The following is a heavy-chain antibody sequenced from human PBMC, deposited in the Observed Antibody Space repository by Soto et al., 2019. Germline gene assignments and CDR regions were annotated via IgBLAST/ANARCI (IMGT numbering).Heavy chain of an antibody. V-gene: IGHV4-34*01. D-gene: IGHD3-16*01. J-gene: IGHJ4*02. Sequence: PSDTLSLTFAVYGGSFSGYYWSWVRQPPGKGLEWIGEINHSGSTNYNPSLKSRVTISVDTSKNQFSLKLSSVTAADTAVYYCARSGRSNRRQQYIPTRDYDVVYCGQGTQVTVSS. CDR2: INHSGST. CDR1: GGSFSGYY. CDR3: ARSGRSNRRQQYIPTRDYDVVY.